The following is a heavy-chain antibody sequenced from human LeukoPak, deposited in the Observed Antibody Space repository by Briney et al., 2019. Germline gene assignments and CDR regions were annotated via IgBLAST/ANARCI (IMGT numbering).Heavy chain of an antibody. Sequence: ASVKVSCKASGYTFTGYYMHWVRQAPGQGLEWMGWINPNSGGTNYAQKFQGRVTMTRDTSISTAYMELSRLRSDDTAVYYCARHGRVGATDTHRGFAYWGQGTLVTASS. J-gene: IGHJ4*02. D-gene: IGHD1-26*01. CDR3: ARHGRVGATDTHRGFAY. V-gene: IGHV1-2*02. CDR1: GYTFTGYY. CDR2: INPNSGGT.